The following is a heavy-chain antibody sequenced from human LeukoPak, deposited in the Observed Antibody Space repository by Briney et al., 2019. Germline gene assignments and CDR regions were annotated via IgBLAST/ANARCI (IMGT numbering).Heavy chain of an antibody. Sequence: ASVKVSCKASGYTFTSYDINWVRQATGQGLEWMGWMNPNSGNTGYAQKFQGRVTMTRNTSISTAYMELGSLRSEDTAVYYCARELKVRGAISPPYNWFDPWGQGTLVTVSS. CDR3: ARELKVRGAISPPYNWFDP. D-gene: IGHD3-10*01. J-gene: IGHJ5*02. V-gene: IGHV1-8*01. CDR2: MNPNSGNT. CDR1: GYTFTSYD.